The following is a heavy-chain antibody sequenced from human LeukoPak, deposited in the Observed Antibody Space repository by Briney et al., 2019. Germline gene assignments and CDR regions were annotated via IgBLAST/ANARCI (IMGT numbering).Heavy chain of an antibody. J-gene: IGHJ4*02. Sequence: PGWSLRLSCAASGFTFSRNGMTWVRKAPGKGLEWVSAISGSGGNTYYADSVKGRFTISRDNSKNTLYLQMNSLRAEDTAVYYCAKDRRAGSYDYWGQGTLVTVSS. CDR1: GFTFSRNG. CDR3: AKDRRAGSYDY. V-gene: IGHV3-23*01. D-gene: IGHD3-10*01. CDR2: ISGSGGNT.